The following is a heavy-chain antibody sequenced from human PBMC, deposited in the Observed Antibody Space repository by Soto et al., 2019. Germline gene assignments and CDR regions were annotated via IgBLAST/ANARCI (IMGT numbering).Heavy chain of an antibody. CDR2: FKTRIAGGTT. CDR1: GFTFRNGW. V-gene: IGHV3-15*01. Sequence: EVQLVESGGGVVKPGGSRSPSCAASGFTFRNGWISWVREPPGKGLGGVGRFKTRIAGGTTDYSGLVKGRFSISRDDSKDILYQKINSLITEETAVYYGETDAIHTFCDGGRCDPGHTKIRDSWGQGTLVTVSS. J-gene: IGHJ5*01. CDR3: ETDAIHTFCDGGRCDPGHTKIRDS. D-gene: IGHD2-21*01.